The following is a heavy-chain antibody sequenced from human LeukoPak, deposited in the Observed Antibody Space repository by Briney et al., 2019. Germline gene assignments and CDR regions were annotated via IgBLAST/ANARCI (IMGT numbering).Heavy chain of an antibody. CDR1: GYTFSTYD. Sequence: GASVKVSCKASGYTFSTYDSNWVRQAAGQGLEWMGWMNPNSGNTGYAQKFQGRLTITRIASISTAYMELSSLRSDDTAVYYCARTKPDNSEIYNWGQGTLVTVSS. CDR2: MNPNSGNT. V-gene: IGHV1-8*03. D-gene: IGHD3-22*01. CDR3: ARTKPDNSEIYN. J-gene: IGHJ4*02.